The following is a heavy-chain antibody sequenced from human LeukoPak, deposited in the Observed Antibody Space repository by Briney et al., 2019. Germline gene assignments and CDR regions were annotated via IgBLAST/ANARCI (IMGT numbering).Heavy chain of an antibody. Sequence: ASLKVSCKAAVYTFTSYYMHWVRQAPAPGLQGMGIINPSGGSTNYAQKFQGRVTMNRDTYTSTVYMELSSLRSEDTAVYYCARVHTRVGYFDYWGQGTLVAVSS. V-gene: IGHV1-46*01. J-gene: IGHJ4*02. CDR2: INPSGGST. CDR3: ARVHTRVGYFDY. CDR1: VYTFTSYY. D-gene: IGHD3-10*02.